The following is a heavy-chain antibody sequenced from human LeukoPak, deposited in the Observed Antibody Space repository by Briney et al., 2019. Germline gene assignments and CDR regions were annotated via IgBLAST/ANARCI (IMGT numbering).Heavy chain of an antibody. V-gene: IGHV1-18*01. CDR3: ARSRERVTSYYFDY. CDR2: ISAYNGNT. Sequence: ASVKVSCKASGYTFTSYGISWVRQAPGQGLEWMGWISAYNGNTNYAQKLQGRVTMTTDTSTSTAYMELRSLRSDDTAVYYCARSRERVTSYYFDYWGQGTLVTVSS. D-gene: IGHD1-1*01. CDR1: GYTFTSYG. J-gene: IGHJ4*02.